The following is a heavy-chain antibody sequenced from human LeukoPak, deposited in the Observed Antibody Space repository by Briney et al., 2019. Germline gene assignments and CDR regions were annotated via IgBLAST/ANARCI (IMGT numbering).Heavy chain of an antibody. CDR3: AKDFYGSGSYHHY. CDR2: ISGSGGST. CDR1: GFTFSSYA. Sequence: GGSLRLSCAASGFTFSSYAMSWVRQAPGKGPEWVSAISGSGGSTYYADSVKGRFTISRDNSKNTLYLQMNSLRAEDTAVYYCAKDFYGSGSYHHYWGQGTLVTVSS. V-gene: IGHV3-23*01. D-gene: IGHD3-10*01. J-gene: IGHJ4*02.